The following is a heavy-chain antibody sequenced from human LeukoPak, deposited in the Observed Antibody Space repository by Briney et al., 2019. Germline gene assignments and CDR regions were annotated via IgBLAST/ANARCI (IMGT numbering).Heavy chain of an antibody. CDR3: ARDRSKPVEMATISDY. J-gene: IGHJ4*02. Sequence: ASVTVSFTASGYTFTVYYMHWVRQAPGQGVEWMGWINPNSGGTNYAQKFQGRVTMTRDTSISTAYMELSRLRSDDTAVYYCARDRSKPVEMATISDYWGQGTLVTVSS. CDR2: INPNSGGT. V-gene: IGHV1-2*02. D-gene: IGHD5-24*01. CDR1: GYTFTVYY.